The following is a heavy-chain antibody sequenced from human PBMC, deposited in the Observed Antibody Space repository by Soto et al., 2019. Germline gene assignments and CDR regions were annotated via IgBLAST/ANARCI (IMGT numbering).Heavy chain of an antibody. V-gene: IGHV4-30-4*01. CDR1: GGSISSGDYY. J-gene: IGHJ5*02. Sequence: SETLSLTCTVSGGSISSGDYYWSWIRQPPGKGLEWIGYIYYSGSTYYNPSLKSRVTISVDTSKNQFSLKLSSVTAADTAVYYCAREPTVPTGFATARNWFEPWGQGTLVTV. CDR3: AREPTVPTGFATARNWFEP. D-gene: IGHD4-17*01. CDR2: IYYSGST.